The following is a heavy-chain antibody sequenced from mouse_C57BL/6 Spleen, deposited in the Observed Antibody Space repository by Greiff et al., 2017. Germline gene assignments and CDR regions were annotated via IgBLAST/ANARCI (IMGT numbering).Heavy chain of an antibody. J-gene: IGHJ4*01. V-gene: IGHV5-4*03. D-gene: IGHD3-2*02. CDR2: ISDGGSYT. Sequence: DVKLQESGGGLVKPGGSLKLSCAASGFTFSSYAMSWVRQTPEKRLEWVATISDGGSYTYYPDNVKGRFTISRDNAKNNLYLQMSHLKSEDTAMYYCARAPDSSGYGYAMDYWGQGTSVTVSS. CDR1: GFTFSSYA. CDR3: ARAPDSSGYGYAMDY.